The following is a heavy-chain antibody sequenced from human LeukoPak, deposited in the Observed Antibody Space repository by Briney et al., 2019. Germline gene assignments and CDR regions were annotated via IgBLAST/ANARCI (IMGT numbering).Heavy chain of an antibody. CDR1: GFTFSNYW. J-gene: IGHJ4*02. V-gene: IGHV3-7*05. CDR2: IKQDGSEE. Sequence: PGGSLRLSCAASGFTFSNYWMSWVRQAPGKGLEWVANIKQDGSEEYYVDSVKGRFTISRDSAETSLYLQMNSLRAEDTAVYYCARDEVTTPRDWGQGTLVTVSS. D-gene: IGHD4-17*01. CDR3: ARDEVTTPRD.